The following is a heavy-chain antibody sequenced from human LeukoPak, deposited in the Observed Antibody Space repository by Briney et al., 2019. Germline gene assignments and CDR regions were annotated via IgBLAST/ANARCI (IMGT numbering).Heavy chain of an antibody. J-gene: IGHJ5*01. CDR2: ISGSGGST. Sequence: GGSLRLSCAASGFTFSSYAMSWVRQAPGKGLEWVSAISGSGGSTYYADSVKGRFAISRDNSKNTLYLQMNSLRAEDTAVYYCAKDEVVPAAPNWFDSWGQGTLVTVSS. D-gene: IGHD2-2*01. V-gene: IGHV3-23*01. CDR3: AKDEVVPAAPNWFDS. CDR1: GFTFSSYA.